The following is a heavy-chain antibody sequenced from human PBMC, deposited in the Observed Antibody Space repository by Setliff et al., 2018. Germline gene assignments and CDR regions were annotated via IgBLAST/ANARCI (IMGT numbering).Heavy chain of an antibody. CDR2: ISSSSSYI. Sequence: NPGGSLRLSCAASGFTFSSYSMNWVRQAPGKGLEWVSSISSSSSYIYYADSVKGRFTISRDNAKNSLYLQMNSLRAEDTAVYYCARSDDYYDSSGFWFDPWGQGTLVTVSS. CDR3: ARSDDYYDSSGFWFDP. D-gene: IGHD3-22*01. J-gene: IGHJ5*02. CDR1: GFTFSSYS. V-gene: IGHV3-21*01.